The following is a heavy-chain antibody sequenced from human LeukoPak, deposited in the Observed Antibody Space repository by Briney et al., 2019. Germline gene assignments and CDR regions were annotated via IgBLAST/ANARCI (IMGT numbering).Heavy chain of an antibody. J-gene: IGHJ4*02. CDR2: INQSGVA. CDR3: ARGPAVASRGLSV. CDR1: GDSISTSNHY. D-gene: IGHD6-19*01. V-gene: IGHV4-39*07. Sequence: SETLSLTCTLSGDSISTSNHYCTWIRQPPGKGLEWIGEINQSGVANYNPSLKSRLTISIDMSTNQFSLKLTSVTAADTAVYYCARGPAVASRGLSVWGQGSLITVSS.